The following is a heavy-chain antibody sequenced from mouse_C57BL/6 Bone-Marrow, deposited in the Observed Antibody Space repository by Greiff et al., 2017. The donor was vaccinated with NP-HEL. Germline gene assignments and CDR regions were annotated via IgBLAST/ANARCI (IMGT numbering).Heavy chain of an antibody. J-gene: IGHJ2*01. V-gene: IGHV1-26*01. D-gene: IGHD1-1*01. CDR3: ARCYYGSSYVLFDY. CDR1: GYTFTDYY. Sequence: VQLQQSGPELVKPGASVKISCKASGYTFTDYYMNWVKQSHGKSLEWIGDINPNNGGTSYNQKFKGKATLTVDKSSSTAYMELRSLTSEDSAVYYCARCYYGSSYVLFDYWGQGTTLTVSS. CDR2: INPNNGGT.